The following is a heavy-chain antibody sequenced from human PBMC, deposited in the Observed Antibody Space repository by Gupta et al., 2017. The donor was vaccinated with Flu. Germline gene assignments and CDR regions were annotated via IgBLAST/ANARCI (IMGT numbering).Heavy chain of an antibody. CDR2: INPNSGGT. D-gene: IGHD6-13*01. CDR3: ATLKSIAAAGGGVSQYYYYGMDV. CDR1: GYTFTGYY. V-gene: IGHV1-2*02. J-gene: IGHJ6*02. Sequence: QVQLVQSGAEVKKPGASVKVSCKASGYTFTGYYMHWVRQAPGQGLEWMGWINPNSGGTNYAQKFQGRVTMTRDTSISTAYMELSRLRSDDTAVYYCATLKSIAAAGGGVSQYYYYGMDVWGQGTTVTVSS.